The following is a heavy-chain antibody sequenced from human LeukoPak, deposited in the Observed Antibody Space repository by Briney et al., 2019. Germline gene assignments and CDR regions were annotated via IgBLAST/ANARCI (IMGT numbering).Heavy chain of an antibody. CDR1: GGSISSSTYY. Sequence: KTSETLSLTCTVSGGSISSSTYYWGWIRQPPGKGLEWIGSIYYSGSTNYNPSLKSRVTISVDTSKNQFSLNLSSVTAADAAVYYCARASGVAGLVSLDYWGQGTLVTVSS. CDR3: ARASGVAGLVSLDY. CDR2: IYYSGST. J-gene: IGHJ4*02. D-gene: IGHD6-19*01. V-gene: IGHV4-39*07.